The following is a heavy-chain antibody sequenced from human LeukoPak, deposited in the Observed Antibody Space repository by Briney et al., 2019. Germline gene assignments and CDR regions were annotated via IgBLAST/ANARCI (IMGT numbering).Heavy chain of an antibody. CDR3: ARAPGSVPSHDAFDI. J-gene: IGHJ3*02. V-gene: IGHV1-2*02. Sequence: GASVKVSCKASGYTFTGYYMHWVRQAPGQGLEWMGWINPNSGGTNYAQKLQGRVTMTTDTSTSTAYMELRSLRSDDTAVYYCARAPGSVPSHDAFDIWGQGTMVTVSS. CDR2: INPNSGGT. D-gene: IGHD6-6*01. CDR1: GYTFTGYY.